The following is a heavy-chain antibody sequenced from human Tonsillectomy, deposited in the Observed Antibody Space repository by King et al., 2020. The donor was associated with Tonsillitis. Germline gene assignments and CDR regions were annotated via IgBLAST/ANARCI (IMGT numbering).Heavy chain of an antibody. Sequence: VQLGDSGGGLVQPGGSLRLSCAASGFTFSSYWMLWVRRAPGKGLVWVLRINSDVGSTSYADSVQGRFTISSDNAKNTLYLQMNRLRAEDTAVYYCARGSSPAPGEFDYWGQGTLVTVSS. CDR1: GFTFSSYW. V-gene: IGHV3-74*01. CDR2: INSDVGST. J-gene: IGHJ4*02. CDR3: ARGSSPAPGEFDY. D-gene: IGHD7-27*01.